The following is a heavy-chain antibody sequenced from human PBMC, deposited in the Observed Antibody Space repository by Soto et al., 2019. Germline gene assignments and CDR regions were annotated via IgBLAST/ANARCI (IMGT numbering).Heavy chain of an antibody. CDR2: ASFDGNTQ. J-gene: IGHJ6*02. Sequence: GGSLRLSCAASGFTFSSFAMHWVRQAPGKGLEWVTLASFDGNTQYYADSGKGRFTISRDNSKSTLYLQMSSLRAEDTAVYYCARVFVETSMIDGMDVWGQGTAVTVSS. D-gene: IGHD5-18*01. CDR3: ARVFVETSMIDGMDV. CDR1: GFTFSSFA. V-gene: IGHV3-30-3*01.